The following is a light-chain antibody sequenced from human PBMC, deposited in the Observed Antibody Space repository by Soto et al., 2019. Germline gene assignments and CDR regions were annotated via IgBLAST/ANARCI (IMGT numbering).Light chain of an antibody. CDR2: TTS. CDR3: QQSYITAWT. J-gene: IGKJ1*01. Sequence: DIRMRQSPSSLSAAVVDRVTITCRASQSNGSFLDWYQQKPGKAPKLLIYTTSTLQSGVPSRFSGSGSGTDITLTISSLQPEDFATYYCQQSYITAWTFGQGTKVEVK. V-gene: IGKV1-39*01. CDR1: QSNGSF.